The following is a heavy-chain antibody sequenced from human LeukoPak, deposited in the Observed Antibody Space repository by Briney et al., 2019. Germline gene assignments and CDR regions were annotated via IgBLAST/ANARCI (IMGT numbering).Heavy chain of an antibody. CDR2: IRYDGSNK. CDR1: GFTFSSYG. V-gene: IGHV3-30*02. Sequence: GGSLRLSCAASGFTFSSYGMHWVRQAPGKGLEWVAFIRYDGSNKYYADSVKGRFTISRDNAKNTLYLQMNSLRAEDTAVYYCAYGPRFSYYYYYMDVWGKGTTVTVSS. D-gene: IGHD3-3*01. J-gene: IGHJ6*03. CDR3: AYGPRFSYYYYYMDV.